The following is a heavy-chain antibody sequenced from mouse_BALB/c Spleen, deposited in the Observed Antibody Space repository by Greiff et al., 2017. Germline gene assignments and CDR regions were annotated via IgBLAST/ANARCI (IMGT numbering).Heavy chain of an antibody. CDR2: IYPSDSYT. Sequence: QVQLQQPGAELVRPGASVKLSCKASGYTFTSYWVNWVKQRPGQGLEWIGNIYPSDSYTNYNQKFKDKATLTVDKSSSTAYMQLSSPTSEDSAVYYCTRSGDGYCYFDYWGQGTTLTVSS. V-gene: IGHV1-69*02. CDR3: TRSGDGYCYFDY. J-gene: IGHJ2*01. D-gene: IGHD2-3*01. CDR1: GYTFTSYW.